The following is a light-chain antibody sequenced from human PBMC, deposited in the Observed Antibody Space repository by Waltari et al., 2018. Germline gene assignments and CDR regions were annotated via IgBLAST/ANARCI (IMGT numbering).Light chain of an antibody. CDR2: DAS. CDR3: QQYNSYSLT. Sequence: DIQMTQSPSTLSASVVDRVTITCRASQSISSWLAWYQQKPGKAPKLLIYDASSLESGVPSRFSGSASGTEFTLTISSLQPDDFATYYCQQYNSYSLTFGGGTKVEIK. J-gene: IGKJ4*01. V-gene: IGKV1-5*01. CDR1: QSISSW.